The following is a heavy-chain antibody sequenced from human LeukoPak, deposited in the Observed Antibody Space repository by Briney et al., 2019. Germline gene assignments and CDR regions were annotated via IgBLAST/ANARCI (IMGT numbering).Heavy chain of an antibody. CDR1: GGSFSGYY. V-gene: IGHV4-34*01. Sequence: SETLSLTCAVYGGSFSGYYWSWIRQPPGKGLEWIGEINHSGSTNYNPSLKGRVTISVDTSKNQFSLKLSSVTAADTAVYYCARGHDFDYWGQGTLVTVSS. CDR2: INHSGST. J-gene: IGHJ4*02. CDR3: ARGHDFDY.